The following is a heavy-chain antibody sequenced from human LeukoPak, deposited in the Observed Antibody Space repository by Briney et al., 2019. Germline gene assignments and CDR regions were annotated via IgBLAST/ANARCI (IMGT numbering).Heavy chain of an antibody. CDR2: ISGSVGSP. D-gene: IGHD3-16*01. CDR3: AKDRASVAPRFGAFDI. V-gene: IGHV3-23*01. J-gene: IGHJ3*02. CDR1: GFTFSSYA. Sequence: GGSLRLSCAASGFTFSSYAMSWVRQAPGKGLEWVSAISGSVGSPSYADSVKGRFTVSRDSSKNTLYLQMTSLRAEDTAVYYCAKDRASVAPRFGAFDIWGQGTMVTVPS.